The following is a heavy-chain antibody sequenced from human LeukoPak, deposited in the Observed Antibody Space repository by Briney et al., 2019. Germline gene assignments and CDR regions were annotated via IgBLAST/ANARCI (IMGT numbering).Heavy chain of an antibody. CDR1: GFRFSDYG. CDR3: AKPLYYYGSGSYYNNDAFDI. CDR2: ISGSGGST. J-gene: IGHJ3*02. Sequence: GGSLRLSCTASGFRFSDYGMHWVRQAPGKGLEWVSAISGSGGSTYYADSVKGRFTISRDNSKNTLYLQMNSLRAEDTAVYYCAKPLYYYGSGSYYNNDAFDIWGQGTMVTVSS. V-gene: IGHV3-23*01. D-gene: IGHD3-10*01.